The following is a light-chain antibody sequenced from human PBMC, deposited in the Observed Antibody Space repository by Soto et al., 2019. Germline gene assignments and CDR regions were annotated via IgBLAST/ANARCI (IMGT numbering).Light chain of an antibody. CDR3: QQFNSYPIT. Sequence: IQLSRSPSFLSATIVGKGTSAFRASQVISSNLAWYQQKPGKAPKLLIYAASTLQSGVPSRFSGSGSGTEFTLTISSLQPEDFATYYCQQFNSYPITFGQGTRLEIK. V-gene: IGKV1-9*01. CDR2: AAS. J-gene: IGKJ5*01. CDR1: QVISSN.